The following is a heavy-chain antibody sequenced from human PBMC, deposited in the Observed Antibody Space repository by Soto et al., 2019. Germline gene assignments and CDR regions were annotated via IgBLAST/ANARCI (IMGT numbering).Heavy chain of an antibody. J-gene: IGHJ4*02. D-gene: IGHD1-26*01. Sequence: QLQLQESGPGLVKPSETLSLTCTVSGGSISSSNYYWGWIRQPPGKGLEWIGNIYYSGSTYYNPSLKSRVTISVDKSKNQFPLKLSSVTAADTAVYYCARRGSGSYSDYWGQGTLVTVSS. CDR2: IYYSGST. CDR1: GGSISSSNYY. V-gene: IGHV4-39*01. CDR3: ARRGSGSYSDY.